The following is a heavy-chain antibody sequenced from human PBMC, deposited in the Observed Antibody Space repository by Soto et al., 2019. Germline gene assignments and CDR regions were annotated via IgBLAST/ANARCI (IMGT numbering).Heavy chain of an antibody. D-gene: IGHD5-12*01. CDR1: GYTFTGHY. J-gene: IGHJ4*02. Sequence: ASVKVSCKASGYTFTGHYIHWVRQAPEQGPEWMGEIGPESGATRYAQKFQGRVTMTRDMSIATVYMELNNLSPDDTAVYYCGRGRSGQIVVFYWGQGTPVTVSS. CDR3: GRGRSGQIVVFY. CDR2: IGPESGAT. V-gene: IGHV1-2*02.